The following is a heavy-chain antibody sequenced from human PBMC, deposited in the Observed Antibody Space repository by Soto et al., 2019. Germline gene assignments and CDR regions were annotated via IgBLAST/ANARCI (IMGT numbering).Heavy chain of an antibody. J-gene: IGHJ1*01. D-gene: IGHD3-22*01. Sequence: SETLSLTCAVSGGSISSTTYYWAWIRQPPGKRLEWVATIYYSGATYYNPSLKSRLTIYIDTSKNQFSLRLSSVTAADTAMYYCARYYDTSNRPYFHHWGQGTRVTVSS. CDR3: ARYYDTSNRPYFHH. CDR2: IYYSGAT. CDR1: GGSISSTTYY. V-gene: IGHV4-39*01.